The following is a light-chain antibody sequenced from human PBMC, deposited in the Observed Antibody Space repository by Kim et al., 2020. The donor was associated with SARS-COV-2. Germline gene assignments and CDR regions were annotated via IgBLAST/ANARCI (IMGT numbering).Light chain of an antibody. CDR2: RGT. V-gene: IGLV3-1*01. CDR1: KLGDKY. J-gene: IGLJ3*02. CDR3: QAWDSSTGV. Sequence: SYELTQPPSVSVSPGLTANITCSGNKLGDKYASWYQQRPGQSPVLVIYRGTKRPSGIPERFSGSNSGNTATLTISGTQAIDEADYYCQAWDSSTGVFGGGTKVTVL.